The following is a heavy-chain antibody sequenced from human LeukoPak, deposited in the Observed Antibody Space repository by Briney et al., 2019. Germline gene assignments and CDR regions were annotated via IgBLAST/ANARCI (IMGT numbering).Heavy chain of an antibody. Sequence: GGSLRLSCAASGFTFSSYWMNWVRQAPGKGLEWVSYITSSSSTIYYADSVKGRFTISRDNAKKSLYLQMNSLRAEDTAVYYCARGSYYDSSGYPDYWGQGTLVTVSS. CDR3: ARGSYYDSSGYPDY. V-gene: IGHV3-48*01. D-gene: IGHD3-22*01. CDR2: ITSSSSTI. J-gene: IGHJ4*02. CDR1: GFTFSSYW.